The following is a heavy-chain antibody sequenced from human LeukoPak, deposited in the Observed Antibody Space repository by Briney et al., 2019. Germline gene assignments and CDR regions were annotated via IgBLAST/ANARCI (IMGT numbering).Heavy chain of an antibody. D-gene: IGHD3-10*01. CDR2: ISGSGGST. J-gene: IGHJ4*02. CDR3: AKDSEFLVMVRGVMSDY. V-gene: IGHV3-23*01. Sequence: GGSLRLSCAASGFTFSSYAMSWVRQAPGRGLEWVSAISGSGGSTYYADSVKGRFTISRDNSKNTLYLQMNSLRAEDTAVYYCAKDSEFLVMVRGVMSDYWGQGTLVTVSS. CDR1: GFTFSSYA.